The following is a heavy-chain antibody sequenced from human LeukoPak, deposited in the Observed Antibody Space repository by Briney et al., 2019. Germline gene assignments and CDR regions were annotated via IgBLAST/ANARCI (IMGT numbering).Heavy chain of an antibody. CDR2: INHSGTT. CDR1: GGSISSSSYY. D-gene: IGHD3-22*01. Sequence: SETLSLTCTVSGGSISSSSYYWSWIRQPPGKGLEWIVEINHSGTTNYNPSLKSRVTISIDTSKNQFSLKLFSITAADTAVYYCARLSYYDSSGSYSLGDYWGQGTLVTVSS. V-gene: IGHV4-39*07. J-gene: IGHJ4*02. CDR3: ARLSYYDSSGSYSLGDY.